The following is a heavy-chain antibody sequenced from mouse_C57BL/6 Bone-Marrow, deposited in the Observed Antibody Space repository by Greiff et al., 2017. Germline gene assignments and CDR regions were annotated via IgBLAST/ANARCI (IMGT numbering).Heavy chain of an antibody. CDR3: SEDTAVYYCVRGYYAMDY. Sequence: VQLQQSGPELARPWASVKISCQAFYTFFRREHFAIRDTNYWMRWVKQRPGQGLEWIGAIYPGNGDTSYDQKFKGKATLTADKSSSTAYMQLSSLTSEDTAVYYCVRGYYAMDYWGQGTSVTVSS. J-gene: IGHJ4*01. CDR1: YTF. CDR2: GQGLEWIG. D-gene: IGHD3-3*01. V-gene: IGHV1-87*01.